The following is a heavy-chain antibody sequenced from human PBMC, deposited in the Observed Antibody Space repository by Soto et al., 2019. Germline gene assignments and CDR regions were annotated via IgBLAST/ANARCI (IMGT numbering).Heavy chain of an antibody. J-gene: IGHJ5*02. Sequence: SETLSLTCTVSGGSISSYYWSWIRQPPGKGLEWIGYIYYSGSTNYNPSLKSRVTISVDTSKNQFSLKLSSVTAADTAVYYCARADYDFWSGSTGWFDPWGQGTLVTVSS. CDR2: IYYSGST. V-gene: IGHV4-59*01. D-gene: IGHD3-3*01. CDR1: GGSISSYY. CDR3: ARADYDFWSGSTGWFDP.